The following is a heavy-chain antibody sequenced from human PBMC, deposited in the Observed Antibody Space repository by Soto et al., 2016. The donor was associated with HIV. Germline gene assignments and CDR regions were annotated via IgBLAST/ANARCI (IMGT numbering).Heavy chain of an antibody. D-gene: IGHD1-26*01. CDR1: GFTFNSYA. CDR3: ARGGATILNXLDS. V-gene: IGHV3-64*07. J-gene: IGHJ5*01. CDR2: ITSSGAST. Sequence: EVQLVESGGGLVQPGESLRLSCAASGFTFNSYAMHWVRQAPGKGLEYVSVITSSGASTYYSDAVKGRFTVSRDNSKNILYLQMGSLIPEDTAIYFCARGGATILNXLDSWGQGLPGHRLL.